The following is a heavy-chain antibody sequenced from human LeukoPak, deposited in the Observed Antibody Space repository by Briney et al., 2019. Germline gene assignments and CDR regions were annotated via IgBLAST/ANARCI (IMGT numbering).Heavy chain of an antibody. V-gene: IGHV1-69*13. CDR1: GGTFSSYA. Sequence: SSVKVSCKASGGTFSSYAISWVRQAPGQGLEWMGGIIPIFGTANYAQKFQGRVTITADESTSTAYMELSSLRSEDTAVYYCARGCVEAAGTLAFDYWGQGTLVTVSS. J-gene: IGHJ4*02. CDR3: ARGCVEAAGTLAFDY. D-gene: IGHD6-13*01. CDR2: IIPIFGTA.